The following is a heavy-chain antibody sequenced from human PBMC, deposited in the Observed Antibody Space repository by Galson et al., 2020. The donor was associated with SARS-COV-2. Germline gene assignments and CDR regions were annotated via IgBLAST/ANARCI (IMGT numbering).Heavy chain of an antibody. D-gene: IGHD2-2*01. V-gene: IGHV3-9*01. Sequence: GGSLRLSCVASGFTFDDYAMHWVRQVPGKGLEWVASINWISDVHYADSVKGRFTISRDNAKNSLYLDMNTLKIDDTAFYYCAKDVGPIPAAYNYFDPWGQGTLVTVSS. CDR3: AKDVGPIPAAYNYFDP. CDR2: INWISDV. CDR1: GFTFDDYA. J-gene: IGHJ5*02.